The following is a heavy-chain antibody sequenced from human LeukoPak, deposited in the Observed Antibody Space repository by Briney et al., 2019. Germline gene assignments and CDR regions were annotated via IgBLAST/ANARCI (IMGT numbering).Heavy chain of an antibody. CDR1: GDSISIYY. V-gene: IGHV4-59*01. Sequence: SETLSLTCTVSGDSISIYYWSWIRQPPGKGREWIGYIYNSGSTNYNPSLKSRVTISVETSKNQFSLKLKSVTAADTAVYYCARGGYYGSGNDFRFDPWGQGTLVTVSS. D-gene: IGHD3-10*01. J-gene: IGHJ5*02. CDR3: ARGGYYGSGNDFRFDP. CDR2: IYNSGST.